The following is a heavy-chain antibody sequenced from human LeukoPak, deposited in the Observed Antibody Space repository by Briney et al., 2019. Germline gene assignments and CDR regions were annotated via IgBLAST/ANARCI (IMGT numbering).Heavy chain of an antibody. CDR2: ISGSGGST. J-gene: IGHJ4*02. V-gene: IGHV3-23*01. CDR1: GFTFSSYA. D-gene: IGHD1-26*01. Sequence: GGSLRLSCAASGFTFSSYAMSWVRQAPGKGLEWVSAISGSGGSTYYADSVKGRFTISRDNSKNTLYLQMNSLRAEDTAVYYCAKDPGGSYWWYYFDYWGQGTLVTVSS. CDR3: AKDPGGSYWWYYFDY.